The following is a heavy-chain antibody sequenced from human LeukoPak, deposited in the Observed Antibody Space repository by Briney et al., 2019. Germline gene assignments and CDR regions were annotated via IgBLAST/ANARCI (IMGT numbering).Heavy chain of an antibody. V-gene: IGHV1-2*02. J-gene: IGHJ6*02. D-gene: IGHD5-18*01. CDR1: GYTFTGYY. CDR2: INPNSGGK. CDR3: ARDLGTAMAEYYYYGIDV. Sequence: ASVKVSCKASGYTFTGYYMHWVRQAPGQGLEWMGWINPNSGGKNYAQKFQGRVTMTRDTSISTAYMEMSRLRSDDTAVYYCARDLGTAMAEYYYYGIDVWGQGTTVTVSS.